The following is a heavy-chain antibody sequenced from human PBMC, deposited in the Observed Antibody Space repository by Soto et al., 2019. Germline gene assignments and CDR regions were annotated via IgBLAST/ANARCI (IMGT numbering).Heavy chain of an antibody. J-gene: IGHJ6*04. Sequence: QVQLVESGGGLVKPGGSLRLSCAASGFTFSDYYMSWIRQAPGKGLGGVSYISSGGFITYYADSVKGRFTTSWDKAKNSLYLQMSTLSAEDTAVYYCATGVVPATNWGYYSYGLDVWGKGTTVTVSS. CDR2: ISSGGFIT. V-gene: IGHV3-11*01. CDR3: ATGVVPATNWGYYSYGLDV. D-gene: IGHD2-2*01. CDR1: GFTFSDYY.